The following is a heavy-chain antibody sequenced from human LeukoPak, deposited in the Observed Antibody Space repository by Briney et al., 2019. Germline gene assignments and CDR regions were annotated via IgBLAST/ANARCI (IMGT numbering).Heavy chain of an antibody. CDR3: ATAGSNPTLIVGYFDL. D-gene: IGHD2-15*01. J-gene: IGHJ2*01. V-gene: IGHV1-46*01. CDR1: GYTFTSYY. Sequence: ASVKVSCKASGYTFTSYYMHWVRQAPGQGLEWMGIINPSGGSTSYAQKFQGRVTMTRDTSTSTVYMELSSLRSEDTAVYYCATAGSNPTLIVGYFDLWGRGTLVTVSS. CDR2: INPSGGST.